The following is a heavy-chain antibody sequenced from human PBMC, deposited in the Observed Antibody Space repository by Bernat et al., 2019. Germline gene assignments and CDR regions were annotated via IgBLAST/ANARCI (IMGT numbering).Heavy chain of an antibody. D-gene: IGHD3-10*01. CDR1: GGSISSGGYY. CDR3: ARDRLYYYGSGSSSDAFDI. J-gene: IGHJ3*02. V-gene: IGHV4-31*03. Sequence: QVQLQESGPGLVKPSQTLSLTCTVSGGSISSGGYYWSWIRQHPGKGLEWIGYIYYSGSTYYNPSLKSRVTISVDTSKNQFSLKLSSVTAADTAVYYCARDRLYYYGSGSSSDAFDIWAKGQWSPSLQ. CDR2: IYYSGST.